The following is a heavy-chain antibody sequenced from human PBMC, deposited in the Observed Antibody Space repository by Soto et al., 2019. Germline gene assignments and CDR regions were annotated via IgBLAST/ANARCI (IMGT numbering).Heavy chain of an antibody. CDR1: GFTFSSYR. CDR2: ISATGGTT. J-gene: IGHJ5*02. V-gene: IGHV3-23*01. Sequence: XGCLRVTRADSGFTFSSYRMNWVRQAPGKGLEWVSAISATGGTTYYADSVKGRFTISRDNSKNTLYLQMNSLRADDTAVYYCGRENWFDTWGQGTLVTVSS. CDR3: GRENWFDT.